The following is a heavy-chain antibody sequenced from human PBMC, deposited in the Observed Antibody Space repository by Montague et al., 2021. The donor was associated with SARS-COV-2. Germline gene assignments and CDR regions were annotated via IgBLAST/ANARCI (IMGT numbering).Heavy chain of an antibody. V-gene: IGHV6-1*01. CDR3: ARKMDSSFDV. D-gene: IGHD2-2*03. J-gene: IGHJ3*01. CDR1: GASLSSDSLS. CDR2: TYYRSKWYN. Sequence: VSPGASLSSDSLSWHWIRQSPSRGLEWLASTYYRSKWYNYSAPSVSGRATVKPDTSRNQFSLHLDSVTPEDTALYFCARKMDSSFDVWGKGTMVIVSS.